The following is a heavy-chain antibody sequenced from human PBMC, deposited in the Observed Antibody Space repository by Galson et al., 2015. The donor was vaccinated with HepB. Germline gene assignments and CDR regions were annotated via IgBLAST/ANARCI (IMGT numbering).Heavy chain of an antibody. CDR2: ISPYNGDT. V-gene: IGHV1-18*01. CDR3: ARSGTAAGFLGH. CDR1: GYTFTNYN. J-gene: IGHJ4*02. Sequence: SVKVSCKASGYTFTNYNINWVRQAPGQGLQWMGWISPYNGDTNYAQKFQGRVTTTTDTSATTAYMELRNLRSDDTAVYYCARSGTAAGFLGHWGQGTLVTVSS. D-gene: IGHD6-13*01.